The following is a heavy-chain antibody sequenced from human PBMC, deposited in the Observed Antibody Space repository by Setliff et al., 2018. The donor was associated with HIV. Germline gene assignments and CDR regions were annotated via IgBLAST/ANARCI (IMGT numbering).Heavy chain of an antibody. D-gene: IGHD1-7*01. CDR3: ARGRNRNYVVYGMDV. CDR1: GLTDTYNY. V-gene: IGHV3-53*01. J-gene: IGHJ6*02. CDR2: IYAGGST. Sequence: GGSLRLSCAASGLTDTYNYMSWVRQAPGKGLEWVSVIYAGGSTYYADSVKGRFTISRDKSKNMLYLQMDSLRAEDTAVYYCARGRNRNYVVYGMDVWGQGTTVTVSS.